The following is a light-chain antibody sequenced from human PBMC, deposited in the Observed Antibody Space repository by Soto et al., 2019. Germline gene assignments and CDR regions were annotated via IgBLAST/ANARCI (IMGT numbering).Light chain of an antibody. J-gene: IGLJ2*01. CDR1: SGAVTSGHS. V-gene: IGLV7-46*01. Sequence: QAVVTQEPSLTVSPGGTVTLTCGSISGAVTSGHSPHWFQQKPGQAPRTLIHDTKNKQSWTPARFSGSLIGGKAALTLSGAQPEDEAGYYCMLSYSSAPVFGGGTKVTVL. CDR2: DTK. CDR3: MLSYSSAPV.